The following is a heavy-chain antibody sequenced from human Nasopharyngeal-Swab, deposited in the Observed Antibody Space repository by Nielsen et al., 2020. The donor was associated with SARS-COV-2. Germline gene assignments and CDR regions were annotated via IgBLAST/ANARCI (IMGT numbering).Heavy chain of an antibody. Sequence: SETLSLTCTVSGGSISSSSYYWGWIRQPPGKGLEWIGSIYYSGSTYYNPSLKSRVTISVDTSKNQFSLKLSSVTAADTAVYYCASPSSSWSLGYYYYYMDVWGKGTTVTVSS. V-gene: IGHV4-39*01. J-gene: IGHJ6*03. CDR2: IYYSGST. CDR3: ASPSSSWSLGYYYYYMDV. CDR1: GGSISSSSYY. D-gene: IGHD6-13*01.